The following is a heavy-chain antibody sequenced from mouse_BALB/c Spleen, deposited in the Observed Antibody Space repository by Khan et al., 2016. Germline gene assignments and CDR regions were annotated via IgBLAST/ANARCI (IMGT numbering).Heavy chain of an antibody. CDR1: GFDFSRYW. Sequence: EVKLLESGGGLVQPGGSLKLSCAASGFDFSRYWMSWVRQAPGKGLEWIGATNPDSSTINYTPSLKDKFIIFRENAKNMLYLQMSKVRSEDTALYYCASTFWYFDVWGAGTTVTVSS. CDR2: TNPDSSTI. V-gene: IGHV4-1*02. J-gene: IGHJ1*01. CDR3: ASTFWYFDV.